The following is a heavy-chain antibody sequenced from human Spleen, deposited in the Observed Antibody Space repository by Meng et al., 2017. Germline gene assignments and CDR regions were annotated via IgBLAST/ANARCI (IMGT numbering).Heavy chain of an antibody. V-gene: IGHV4-38-2*01. J-gene: IGHJ4*02. Sequence: SETLSLTCAVSGYSINSDYYWGWIRQPPGKGLEWIGSIYPRGNTYYNSSLESRVTISIDTSKNQFSLKIDSVTAADSAIYYCAGLFFYFDYWGQGALVTVSS. D-gene: IGHD3-3*01. CDR1: GYSINSDYY. CDR2: IYPRGNT. CDR3: AGLFFYFDY.